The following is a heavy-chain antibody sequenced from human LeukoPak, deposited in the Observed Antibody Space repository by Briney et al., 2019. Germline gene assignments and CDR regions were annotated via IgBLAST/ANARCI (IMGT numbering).Heavy chain of an antibody. Sequence: SETLSLTCTVSGGSISSSGYYWGWIRQPPGKGLEWIGRIYTSGSTNYSPSLKSRVTISVDTSKNQFSLKLSSVTAADTAVYYCARETSQKGAHYMDVWGKGTTITISS. CDR2: IYTSGST. CDR3: ARETSQKGAHYMDV. CDR1: GGSISSSGYY. V-gene: IGHV4-39*07. D-gene: IGHD3-16*01. J-gene: IGHJ6*03.